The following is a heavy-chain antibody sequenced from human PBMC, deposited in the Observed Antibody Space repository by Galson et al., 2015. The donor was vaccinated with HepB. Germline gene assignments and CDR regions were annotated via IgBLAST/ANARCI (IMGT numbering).Heavy chain of an antibody. CDR3: AKEAELAYFDY. J-gene: IGHJ4*02. D-gene: IGHD1-26*01. Sequence: SLRLSCAASGFTFSSYGMHWVRQAPGKGLEWVAVISYDGSNKYYADSVKGRFTISRDNSKNTLYLQMNSLRAEDTAVYYCAKEAELAYFDYWGQGTLVTVSS. V-gene: IGHV3-30*18. CDR1: GFTFSSYG. CDR2: ISYDGSNK.